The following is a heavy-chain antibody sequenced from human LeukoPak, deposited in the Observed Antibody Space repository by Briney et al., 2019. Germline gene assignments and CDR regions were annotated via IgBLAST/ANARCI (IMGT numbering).Heavy chain of an antibody. V-gene: IGHV3-21*01. Sequence: GGSLRLSCAASGFTFSSYSMNWVRQAPGKGLEWVSSISSSSSYIYYADSVKGRFTISRDNAKNSLYLQMNSLRAEDMAVYYCARDGGCSGGSCYYLFDYWGQGTLVTVSS. CDR3: ARDGGCSGGSCYYLFDY. D-gene: IGHD2-15*01. CDR2: ISSSSSYI. CDR1: GFTFSSYS. J-gene: IGHJ4*02.